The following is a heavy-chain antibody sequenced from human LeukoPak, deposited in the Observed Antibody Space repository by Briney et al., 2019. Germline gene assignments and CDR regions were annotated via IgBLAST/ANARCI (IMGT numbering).Heavy chain of an antibody. Sequence: PGGSLRLSCAASGFTFSSYSMNWVRQAPGKGLEWVSYISSSSSTIYYADSVNGRFTISRDNAKNSLYLRMNSLRAEDTAVYYCARDVYYDPFNWFDPWGQGTLVTVSS. J-gene: IGHJ5*02. CDR3: ARDVYYDPFNWFDP. CDR1: GFTFSSYS. V-gene: IGHV3-48*04. CDR2: ISSSSSTI. D-gene: IGHD3-22*01.